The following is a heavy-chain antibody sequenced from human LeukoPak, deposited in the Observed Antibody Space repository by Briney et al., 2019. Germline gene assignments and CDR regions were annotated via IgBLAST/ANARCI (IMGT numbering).Heavy chain of an antibody. Sequence: GASAKVSCKASGGTFSSYAISWVRQAPGQGLEWMGGIIPIFGTANYAQKFQGRVTITTDESTSTAYMELSSLRSEDTAVYYCARDRGTSSSWYYYMDVWGKGTTVTVSS. D-gene: IGHD1-1*01. CDR3: ARDRGTSSSWYYYMDV. J-gene: IGHJ6*03. V-gene: IGHV1-69*05. CDR1: GGTFSSYA. CDR2: IIPIFGTA.